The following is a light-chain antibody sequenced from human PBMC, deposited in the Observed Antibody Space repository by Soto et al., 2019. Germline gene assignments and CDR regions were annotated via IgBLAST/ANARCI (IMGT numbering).Light chain of an antibody. CDR1: ESLRSS. J-gene: IGKJ1*01. CDR3: QQYHNWPPWT. V-gene: IGKV3-15*01. CDR2: DAA. Sequence: VITQSAASLTASPGKRVTLSCRVSESLRSSLASYQQRPGHAPRRLIYDAATRATGIPPRFSGGGSGTEFTVTISTLQSEDFAIYYYQQYHNWPPWTFGQGTKVDIK.